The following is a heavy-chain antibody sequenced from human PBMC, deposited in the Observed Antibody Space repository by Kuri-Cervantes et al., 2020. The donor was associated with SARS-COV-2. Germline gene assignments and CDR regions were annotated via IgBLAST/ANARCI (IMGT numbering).Heavy chain of an antibody. D-gene: IGHD2-2*01. Sequence: SETLSLTCIVSGGSISSGSYYWSWIRQPAGKGLEWIGRIYTSGSTNYNPSLKSRVTISVDTSKNQFSLKLSSVTAADTAVYYCARAAGPAARTSWFDPWGQGTLVTVSS. CDR2: IYTSGST. CDR1: GGSISSGSYY. V-gene: IGHV4-61*02. J-gene: IGHJ5*02. CDR3: ARAAGPAARTSWFDP.